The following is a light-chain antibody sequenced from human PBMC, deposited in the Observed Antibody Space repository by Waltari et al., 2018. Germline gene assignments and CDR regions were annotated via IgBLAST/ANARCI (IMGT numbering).Light chain of an antibody. CDR3: QQRSNWPLT. V-gene: IGKV3-11*01. Sequence: EIVLTQSPATLSLSPGERATLSCRASQSVSTYLACYQQKPGQAPRLLIYDASNRATGIPARFSGSGSGTDFTLTISSLEPEDFAIYYWQQRSNWPLTFGGGTKVEIK. J-gene: IGKJ4*01. CDR1: QSVSTY. CDR2: DAS.